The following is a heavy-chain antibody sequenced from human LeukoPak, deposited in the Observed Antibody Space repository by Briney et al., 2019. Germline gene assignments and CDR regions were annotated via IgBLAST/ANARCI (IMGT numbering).Heavy chain of an antibody. CDR2: IYSGGST. J-gene: IGHJ6*02. CDR1: GFTVSSNY. Sequence: GGSLRLSCAASGFTVSSNYMSWVRQAPGKGLEWVSVIYSGGSTYYADSVKGRFTISRDNSKNTLYLQMNSLRAEDTAVYYCARGRDGYKFSYYYYGMDVWGQGTTVTVSS. CDR3: ARGRDGYKFSYYYYGMDV. D-gene: IGHD5-24*01. V-gene: IGHV3-66*01.